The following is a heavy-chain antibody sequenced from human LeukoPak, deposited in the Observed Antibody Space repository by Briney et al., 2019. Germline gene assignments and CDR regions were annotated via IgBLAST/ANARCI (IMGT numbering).Heavy chain of an antibody. V-gene: IGHV1-69*11. Sequence: ASVKVPCKXSGGTLSNYAINWVRQAPGQGLEWMGRIIPILDTTNYAQKFQGRVTIITDESTSTAYMELITLRSGDTAVYYCAGESFSRRAGITMVRGVITYWGQGTLVTVSS. J-gene: IGHJ4*02. D-gene: IGHD3-10*01. CDR1: GGTLSNYA. CDR2: IIPILDTT. CDR3: AGESFSRRAGITMVRGVITY.